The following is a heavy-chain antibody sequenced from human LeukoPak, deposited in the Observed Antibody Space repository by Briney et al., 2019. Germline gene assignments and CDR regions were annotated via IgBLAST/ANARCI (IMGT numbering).Heavy chain of an antibody. D-gene: IGHD2-8*01. CDR3: ARDRRAMVYDDAFDI. Sequence: GGSLRLSCAASGFTFSSYAKSWVRQAPGKGLEWVSAISGSGGSTYYADSVKGRFTISRDNSKNTLYLQMNSLRAEDTAVYYCARDRRAMVYDDAFDIWGQGTMVTVSS. CDR2: ISGSGGST. CDR1: GFTFSSYA. V-gene: IGHV3-23*01. J-gene: IGHJ3*02.